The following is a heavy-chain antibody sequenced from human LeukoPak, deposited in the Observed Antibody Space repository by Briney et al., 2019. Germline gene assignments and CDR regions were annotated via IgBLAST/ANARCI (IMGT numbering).Heavy chain of an antibody. Sequence: SQTLSLTCAVSGGSISSGGYSWSWIGQPPGKGLEWIGYIYHSGSTYYNPSLKSRVTISVDRSKNQFSLKLSSVTAADTAVYYCARGRDFDYWGQGTLVTVSS. J-gene: IGHJ4*02. CDR3: ARGRDFDY. CDR1: GGSISSGGYS. V-gene: IGHV4-30-2*01. CDR2: IYHSGST.